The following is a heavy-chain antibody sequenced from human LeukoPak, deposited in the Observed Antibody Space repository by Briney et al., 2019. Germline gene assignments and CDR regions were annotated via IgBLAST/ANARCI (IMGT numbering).Heavy chain of an antibody. D-gene: IGHD2-15*01. CDR3: ARGPLGAYCSGGSCAGDY. CDR1: GYTFTGYY. V-gene: IGHV1-2*06. CDR2: INPNSGGT. Sequence: ASVKVSCKASGYTFTGYYMHWVRQAPGQGLEWVGRINPNSGGTNYAHKFQGRVTMTRDTSISTAYMELSRLRSDDTAVYYCARGPLGAYCSGGSCAGDYWGQGTLVTVSS. J-gene: IGHJ4*02.